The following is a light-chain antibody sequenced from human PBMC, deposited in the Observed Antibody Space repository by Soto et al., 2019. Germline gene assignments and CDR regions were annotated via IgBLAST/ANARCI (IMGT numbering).Light chain of an antibody. CDR3: VQALQTLT. V-gene: IGKV2-28*01. CDR2: LGS. J-gene: IGKJ4*01. Sequence: IVMTQSPLSLPVTPGEPASISCRSSQSLLHSNGYTYLDWYLQKPGQSPQLLIYLGSNRASGVPDRFSGSGSGTDFTLKISRVEAEDVGVYYCVQALQTLTFGGGTKVEI. CDR1: QSLLHSNGYTY.